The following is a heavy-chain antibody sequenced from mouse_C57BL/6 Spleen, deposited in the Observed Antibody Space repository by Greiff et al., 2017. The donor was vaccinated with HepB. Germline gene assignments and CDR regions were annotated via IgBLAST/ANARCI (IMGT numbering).Heavy chain of an antibody. CDR3: ARTCCYYFDY. CDR2: IDPEDGVT. V-gene: IGHV14-2*01. Sequence: EVQLQQSGAELVKPGASVKLSCTASGFNIKDYHMHWVKQRPEQGLEWIGRIDPEDGVTKYAPKFQGKATITADTYSNTACLQLSSLTSEYSAVYYCARTCCYYFDYWGQGTTLTVSS. J-gene: IGHJ2*01. CDR1: GFNIKDYH.